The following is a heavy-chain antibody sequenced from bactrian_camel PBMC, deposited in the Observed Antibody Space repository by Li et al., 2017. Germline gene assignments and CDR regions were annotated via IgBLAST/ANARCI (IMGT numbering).Heavy chain of an antibody. CDR2: GVHT. CDR1: RFTFSSYY. Sequence: HVQLVESGGGLVQVGGSLRISCAASRFTFSSYYMTWVRQAPGKGVEWVSSGVHTFPSVFMSSGLYTISRDSAKNTVYLQMNSLKSEDTAFYYCITGSTFSDYDPLSGGQGTQVTVS. CDR3: ITGSTFSDYDPLS. V-gene: IGHV3-2*01. J-gene: IGHJ4*01. D-gene: IGHD4*01.